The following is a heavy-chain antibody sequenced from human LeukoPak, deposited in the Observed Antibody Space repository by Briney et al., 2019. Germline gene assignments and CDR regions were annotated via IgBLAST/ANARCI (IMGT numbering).Heavy chain of an antibody. D-gene: IGHD4-17*01. V-gene: IGHV3-43D*03. CDR2: INWVGDTT. J-gene: IGHJ4*02. CDR1: GFTFGDYA. CDR3: AKDRQYGDYGGGDFFDS. Sequence: GGSLRLSCAASGFTFGDYAVHWVRQAPGKGLQWISSINWVGDTTSYADSVKGRFTISRDNTKSSLYPQMHSLRSEDTALYYCAKDRQYGDYGGGDFFDSWGQGTLVTVSS.